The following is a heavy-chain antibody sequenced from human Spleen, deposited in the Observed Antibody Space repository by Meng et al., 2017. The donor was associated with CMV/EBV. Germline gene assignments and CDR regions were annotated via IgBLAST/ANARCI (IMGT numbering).Heavy chain of an antibody. V-gene: IGHV3-11*01. CDR1: GFTFSDYY. CDR2: ISSSGSII. Sequence: GESLKISCAASGFTFSDYYMSWIRQAPGKGLEWVSYISSSGSIIYYADSVKGRFTISRDNAKNSLYLQMNSLRAEDTAVYYCARVREVVVVFTTLAYDIWGQGTMVTVSS. J-gene: IGHJ3*02. D-gene: IGHD2-15*01. CDR3: ARVREVVVVFTTLAYDI.